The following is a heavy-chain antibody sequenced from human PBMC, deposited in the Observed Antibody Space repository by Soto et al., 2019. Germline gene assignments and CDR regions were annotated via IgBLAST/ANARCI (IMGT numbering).Heavy chain of an antibody. CDR2: IYYSGST. Sequence: PSETLSLTCTVSGGSVSSGSYYWSWIRQPPGKGLEWIGYIYYSGSTNYNPSLKSRVTISVDTSKNQFSLKLSSVTAADTALYYCARDPPIPAAMVDWGQGTLVTVSS. D-gene: IGHD2-2*01. V-gene: IGHV4-61*01. CDR3: ARDPPIPAAMVD. J-gene: IGHJ4*02. CDR1: GGSVSSGSYY.